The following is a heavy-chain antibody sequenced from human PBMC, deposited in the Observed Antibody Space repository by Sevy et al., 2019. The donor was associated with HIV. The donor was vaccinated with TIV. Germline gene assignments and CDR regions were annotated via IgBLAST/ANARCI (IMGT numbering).Heavy chain of an antibody. CDR3: SMEDGYNYFDY. V-gene: IGHV3-15*07. CDR2: IKSETEGGTT. D-gene: IGHD5-12*01. CDR1: GFTLNKAW. J-gene: IGHJ4*02. Sequence: GGSLRLSCAASGFTLNKAWMNWVRQAPGKGLEWVGRIKSETEGGTTNYAEAVKGRFSISRDDSKNTLYLQMNSLKIEDTAVYYCSMEDGYNYFDYWGQGALVTVSS.